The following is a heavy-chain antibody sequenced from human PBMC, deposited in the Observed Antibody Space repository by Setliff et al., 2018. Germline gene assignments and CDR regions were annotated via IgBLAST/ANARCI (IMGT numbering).Heavy chain of an antibody. CDR1: GYTFTSYG. D-gene: IGHD2-21*01. Sequence: ASVKVSCKASGYTFTSYGFSWVRQAPGQGLEWMGWISVYNGKTKYAQKFQGRVTMTTDTSTRTAYMEVTSLRPGDTAVYYCATEKFPGDWGDYWGQGTLVTVSS. CDR2: ISVYNGKT. J-gene: IGHJ4*02. V-gene: IGHV1-18*01. CDR3: ATEKFPGDWGDY.